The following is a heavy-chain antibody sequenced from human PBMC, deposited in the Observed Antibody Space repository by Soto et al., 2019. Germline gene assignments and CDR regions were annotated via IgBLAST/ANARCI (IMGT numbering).Heavy chain of an antibody. CDR3: TTEPSIAAAGRTRGHDY. J-gene: IGHJ4*02. D-gene: IGHD6-13*01. CDR2: IKSKTDGGTT. CDR1: GFTFSNAW. Sequence: PGGSLRLSCAASGFTFSNAWMSWVRQAPGKGLEWVGRIKSKTDGGTTDYAAPVKGRFTISRDDSKNTLYLQMNSLKTEDTAVYYCTTEPSIAAAGRTRGHDYWGQGTLVTVSS. V-gene: IGHV3-15*01.